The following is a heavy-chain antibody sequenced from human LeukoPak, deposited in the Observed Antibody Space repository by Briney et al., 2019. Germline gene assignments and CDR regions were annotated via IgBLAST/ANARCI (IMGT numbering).Heavy chain of an antibody. CDR1: GFTFDDYG. D-gene: IGHD3-22*01. J-gene: IGHJ4*02. Sequence: TGGSLRLSCAASGFTFDDYGMSWVRQAPGEGLEWVSGINWNGGSTGYADSVKGRFTISRDNAKNSLYLQMNSLRAEDTAVYYCARGGGRGYYDSSGYYHVRWGQGTLVTVSS. V-gene: IGHV3-20*04. CDR2: INWNGGST. CDR3: ARGGGRGYYDSSGYYHVR.